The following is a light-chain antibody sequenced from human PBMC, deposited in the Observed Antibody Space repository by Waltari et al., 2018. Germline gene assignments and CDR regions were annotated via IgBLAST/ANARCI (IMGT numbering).Light chain of an antibody. V-gene: IGKV1-27*01. CDR1: QAITNY. CDR2: SAS. J-gene: IGKJ1*01. Sequence: DFQMTQSPSSLSASVGDRVTITCRASQAITNYLAWYQQIPGKVPKLLIDSASTLQSGVPSRFSVSGFGTDFTRTISSLQPEDVGIYYCQKYNSAPWTFGQGTRVEVK. CDR3: QKYNSAPWT.